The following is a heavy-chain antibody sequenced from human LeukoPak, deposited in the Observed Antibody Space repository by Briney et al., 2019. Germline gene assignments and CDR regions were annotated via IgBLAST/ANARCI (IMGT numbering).Heavy chain of an antibody. CDR2: TFYNGST. D-gene: IGHD3-22*01. J-gene: IGHJ4*02. CDR3: ARVYYDSSGYYSPATVAD. CDR1: GGSISTTSYY. Sequence: SETLSLTCTVSGGSISTTSYYWGWIRQPPGKGLEWIGNTFYNGSTYYNPSLKSRVTISVDTSKNQFSLKLSSVTAADTAVYYSARVYYDSSGYYSPATVADWGQGTLVTVSP. V-gene: IGHV4-39*01.